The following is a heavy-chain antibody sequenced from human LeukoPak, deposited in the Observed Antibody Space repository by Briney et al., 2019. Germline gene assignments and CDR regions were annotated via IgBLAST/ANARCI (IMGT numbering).Heavy chain of an antibody. D-gene: IGHD2-2*01. CDR1: GFTFSSYS. CDR3: ARGGYCSSAACYSAEYYFDY. CDR2: ISSSSSYI. J-gene: IGHJ4*02. Sequence: PGGSLRLSCAASGFTFSSYSMNWVRQAPGKGLEWVSSISSSSSYIYYADSVKGRFTISRDNAKNSLYLQMNSLRAEDTAVYYCARGGYCSSAACYSAEYYFDYWGQGTLVTVSS. V-gene: IGHV3-21*01.